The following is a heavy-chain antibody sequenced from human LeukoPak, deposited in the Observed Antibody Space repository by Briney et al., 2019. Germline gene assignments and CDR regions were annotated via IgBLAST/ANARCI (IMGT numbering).Heavy chain of an antibody. D-gene: IGHD1-1*01. V-gene: IGHV3-48*04. CDR3: ATTGNFYDMDV. J-gene: IGHJ6*03. CDR2: SSTVTGNI. CDR1: GFPFLSTS. Sequence: GGALRLSCAASGFPFLSTSIHWVRQAPGKGLEWLSYSSTVTGNIYYADSVKGRFTISRDNAKSSLNLQMSSLRAEDTAVYFCATTGNFYDMDVWGKGTTVTVSS.